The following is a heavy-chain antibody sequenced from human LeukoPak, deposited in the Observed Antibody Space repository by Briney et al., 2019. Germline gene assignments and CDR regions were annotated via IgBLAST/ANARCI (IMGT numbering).Heavy chain of an antibody. V-gene: IGHV3-30*03. Sequence: GGSLRLSCAASGFTFSSYGMHWVRQAPGKGLEWVAVISYDGSNKYYADSVKGRFTISRDNSKNTLYLQMNSLRAEDTAVYYCARVTERGYSYGPPDYWGQGTLVTVSS. J-gene: IGHJ4*02. CDR3: ARVTERGYSYGPPDY. CDR1: GFTFSSYG. CDR2: ISYDGSNK. D-gene: IGHD5-18*01.